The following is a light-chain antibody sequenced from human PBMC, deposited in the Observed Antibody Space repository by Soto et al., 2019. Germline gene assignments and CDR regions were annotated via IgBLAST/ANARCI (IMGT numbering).Light chain of an antibody. CDR1: QSVSSY. CDR2: DAS. V-gene: IGKV3-11*01. J-gene: IGKJ4*01. CDR3: QQRSNWTLT. Sequence: IVLTQSPATLSWSPGERATLSCRASQSVSSYLAWYQQKPGQAPRLLIYDASNRATGIPARFSGSGSGTDFTLTTSSLEPEDFAVYYCQQRSNWTLTFGGGTKVDIX.